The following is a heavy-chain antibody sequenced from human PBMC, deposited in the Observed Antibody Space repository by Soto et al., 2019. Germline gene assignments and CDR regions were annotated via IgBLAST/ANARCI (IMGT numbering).Heavy chain of an antibody. CDR2: TSGSGDNT. D-gene: IGHD6-19*01. CDR1: GFTFSNYG. CDR3: AKDRSRYSSGGHNWFDP. J-gene: IGHJ5*02. Sequence: EVQLLESGGGLAQPGGSLRLSCAASGFTFSNYGMSWVRQAPGKGLDWVSSTSGSGDNTFYADSVKGRFTISRDNSKNKLYVQMNSLSPEDTAVYYCAKDRSRYSSGGHNWFDPWGQGTLVTVSS. V-gene: IGHV3-23*01.